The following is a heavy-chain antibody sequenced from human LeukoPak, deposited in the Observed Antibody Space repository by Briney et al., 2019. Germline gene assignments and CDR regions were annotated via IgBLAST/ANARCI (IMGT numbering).Heavy chain of an antibody. CDR3: ARHSRGRLYVFDY. J-gene: IGHJ4*02. D-gene: IGHD2-21*01. CDR2: IIPILGIA. V-gene: IGHV1-69*04. Sequence: GSSVKVSCKASGCSCSIYATSWLRWAPGQGLEWMGRIIPILGIANYAQKFQGRVTITADKSTSTAYMELSSLRSEDTAVYYCARHSRGRLYVFDYWGTGTMVTVSS. CDR1: GCSCSIYA.